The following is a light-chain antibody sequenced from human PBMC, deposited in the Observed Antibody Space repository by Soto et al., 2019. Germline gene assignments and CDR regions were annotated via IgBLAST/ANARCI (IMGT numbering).Light chain of an antibody. CDR3: QQYGNSPRT. Sequence: EIVMTQSPATLSVSPGERVTLSCRASQSAISNLAWYQQKPGQTPRLLIYDASARAIGIPDRFSGSGSGTDFTLTISRLEPEDFAVYYCQQYGNSPRTFGQGTKVDIK. J-gene: IGKJ1*01. CDR1: QSAISN. CDR2: DAS. V-gene: IGKV3D-15*01.